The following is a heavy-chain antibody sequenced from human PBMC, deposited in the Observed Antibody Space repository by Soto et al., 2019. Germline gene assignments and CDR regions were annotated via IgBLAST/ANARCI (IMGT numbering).Heavy chain of an antibody. Sequence: SVNVSCKASGGTFSSYAISWVRQAPGQGLEWMGGIIPIFGTSNYAQKFQGRVTITADRSTSTAYMELSSLRSEDTAVYYCARGGMVATGHSVIWCERWGEGNMVNVSS. J-gene: IGHJ5*02. CDR3: ARGGMVATGHSVIWCER. D-gene: IGHD5-12*01. V-gene: IGHV1-69*06. CDR2: IIPIFGTS. CDR1: GGTFSSYA.